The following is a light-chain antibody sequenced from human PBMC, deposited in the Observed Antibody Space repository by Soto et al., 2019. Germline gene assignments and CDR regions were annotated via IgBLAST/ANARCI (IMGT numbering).Light chain of an antibody. V-gene: IGLV3-21*02. CDR2: DDS. CDR1: NIGSKS. CDR3: QVWHSSSDHYV. Sequence: SYELTQPPSVSVAPGRTARITCGGNNIGSKSVHWYQQRPGQAPVLVVFDDSDRPSGIPERFSGSNSGNTATLTISRVEAGDEADYYCQVWHSSSDHYVFGTGTKVTVL. J-gene: IGLJ1*01.